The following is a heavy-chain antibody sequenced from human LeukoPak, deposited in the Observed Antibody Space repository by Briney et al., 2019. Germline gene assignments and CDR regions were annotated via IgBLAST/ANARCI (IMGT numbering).Heavy chain of an antibody. J-gene: IGHJ3*02. D-gene: IGHD3-9*01. CDR2: ISSSSSYI. CDR1: GFTFSGYG. Sequence: PGGSLRLSCAASGFTFSGYGMHWVRQAPGKGLEWVSSISSSSSYIYYADSVKGRFTISRDNAKNSLYLQMNSLRAEDTAVYYCARDPEPTYYDILTGYFAHAFDIWGQGTMVTVSS. V-gene: IGHV3-21*01. CDR3: ARDPEPTYYDILTGYFAHAFDI.